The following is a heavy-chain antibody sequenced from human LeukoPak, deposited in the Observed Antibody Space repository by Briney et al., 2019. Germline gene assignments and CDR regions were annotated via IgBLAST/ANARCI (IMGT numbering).Heavy chain of an antibody. CDR3: ARDTPKDIVAVPPRGY. V-gene: IGHV1-2*02. Sequence: GASVKVSCKASGYTFTGYYMHWVRQAPGQGLEWMGWINPNSGGTNYAQKFQGRVTMTRDTSISTAYMELSRLRSDDTAVYYCARDTPKDIVAVPPRGYWGQGTLVTVSS. CDR1: GYTFTGYY. J-gene: IGHJ4*02. CDR2: INPNSGGT. D-gene: IGHD2-2*01.